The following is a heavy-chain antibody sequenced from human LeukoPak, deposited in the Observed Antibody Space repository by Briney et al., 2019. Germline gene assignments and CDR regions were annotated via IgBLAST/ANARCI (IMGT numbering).Heavy chain of an antibody. J-gene: IGHJ3*02. Sequence: GGSLRLSCAASGFAFSSYAMHWVRQAPGKGLEWVAVISYDGNIKYYTDSVKGRFTISRDNSKNTLYLQMNSLRAEDTAVYYCARDYLMGGTTGKAFDIWGQGTMVTISS. D-gene: IGHD1-26*01. V-gene: IGHV3-30*04. CDR2: ISYDGNIK. CDR3: ARDYLMGGTTGKAFDI. CDR1: GFAFSSYA.